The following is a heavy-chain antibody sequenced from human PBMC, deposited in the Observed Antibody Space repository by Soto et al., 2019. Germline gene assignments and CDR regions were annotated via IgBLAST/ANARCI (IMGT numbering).Heavy chain of an antibody. V-gene: IGHV3-66*01. CDR1: GFTVSSNY. CDR3: ASAYSSSWYVGRLDY. CDR2: IYSGGST. Sequence: ESGGGLVQPGGSLRLSCAASGFTVSSNYMSWVRQAPGKGLEWVSVIYSGGSTYYADSVKGRFTISRDNSKNTLYLQMNSLRAEDTAVYYCASAYSSSWYVGRLDYWGQGTLVTVSS. J-gene: IGHJ4*02. D-gene: IGHD6-13*01.